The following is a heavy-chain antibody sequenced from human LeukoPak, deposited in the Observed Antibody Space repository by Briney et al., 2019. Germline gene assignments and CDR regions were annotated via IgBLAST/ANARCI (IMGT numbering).Heavy chain of an antibody. CDR2: ISWNSGRI. V-gene: IGHV3-9*01. CDR3: TRDSGRRRGVFNVDY. J-gene: IGHJ4*02. CDR1: GFTFDDYA. D-gene: IGHD1-26*01. Sequence: TGGSLRLSCAASGFTFDDYAMHWVRQAPGRGLEWVTGISWNSGRIGYADSVKGRFTISRDNAKNSLYLQMNSLRAEDTAVYYCTRDSGRRRGVFNVDYWGQGTLVTVSS.